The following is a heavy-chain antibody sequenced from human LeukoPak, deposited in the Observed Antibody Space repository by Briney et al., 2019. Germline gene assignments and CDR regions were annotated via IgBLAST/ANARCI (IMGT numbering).Heavy chain of an antibody. CDR3: AKGVRGVIAYYFDF. Sequence: GGSLRLSCAPPGFIFRSYVMPWVRQAPGKGLEWVAVISSDGSDKYYADSGKGRFTIFRDNSKNQLYLQINSLRTEDTAVYYCAKGVRGVIAYYFDFWGQGTLVTVSS. CDR2: ISSDGSDK. J-gene: IGHJ4*02. D-gene: IGHD3-10*01. V-gene: IGHV3-30*18. CDR1: GFIFRSYV.